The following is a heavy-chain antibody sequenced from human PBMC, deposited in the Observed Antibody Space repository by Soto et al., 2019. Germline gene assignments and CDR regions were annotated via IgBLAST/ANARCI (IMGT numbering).Heavy chain of an antibody. J-gene: IGHJ3*01. Sequence: GASVKVSCKASGYIFNKYGFNCVRQAPGQVLEWMGRISAFNGYTNFAQKFQGRVTLTTDTSTNTAYMELSSLRSDDTAIYYCARGRGVVIPAGTPDAFDVWGQGTMVTVSS. D-gene: IGHD2-21*01. CDR3: ARGRGVVIPAGTPDAFDV. CDR1: GYIFNKYG. V-gene: IGHV1-18*01. CDR2: ISAFNGYT.